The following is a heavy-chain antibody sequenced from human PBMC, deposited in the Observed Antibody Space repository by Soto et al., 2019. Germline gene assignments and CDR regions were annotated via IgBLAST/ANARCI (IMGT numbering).Heavy chain of an antibody. CDR3: ARVYCTTTIRHPWFDP. CDR1: GYAFTSYW. V-gene: IGHV5-51*01. J-gene: IGHJ5*02. Sequence: GESLKISCTGSGYAFTSYWIAWVRQMPGKGLEWMGIIYPGDSDTRYSPSFQGQVTISADKSITTAYLQWSSLKASDTAMYYCARVYCTTTIRHPWFDPWGQGTLVTVSS. D-gene: IGHD2-2*01. CDR2: IYPGDSDT.